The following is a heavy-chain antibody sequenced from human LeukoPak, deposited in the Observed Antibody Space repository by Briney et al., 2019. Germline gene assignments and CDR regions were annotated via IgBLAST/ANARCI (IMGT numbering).Heavy chain of an antibody. D-gene: IGHD1-26*01. Sequence: GGSLRLSCAASGFTFSSYSMSWVRQAPGKGLEWVSIMCSGGSTFYADSVRGRFAISRDNSKNTLYLQMNSLRAEDTAVYYCARGGSYLSAFDIWGQGTMVTVSS. CDR1: GFTFSSYS. CDR2: MCSGGST. CDR3: ARGGSYLSAFDI. J-gene: IGHJ3*02. V-gene: IGHV3-53*01.